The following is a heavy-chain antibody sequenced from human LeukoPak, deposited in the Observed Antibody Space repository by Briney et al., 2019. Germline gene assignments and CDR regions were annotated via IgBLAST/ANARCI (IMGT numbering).Heavy chain of an antibody. V-gene: IGHV5-10-1*01. CDR3: ATGASKVTTDFANY. CDR1: GYSFTHYW. Sequence: GESLKISRKGSGYSFTHYWISWVRQMPGKGLEWMGRIDPSDSYTKYSPSFEGHVTISVDKSISTAFLQWSSLKASDSAMYYCATGASKVTTDFANYWGQGSQVAVSS. D-gene: IGHD4-17*01. J-gene: IGHJ4*02. CDR2: IDPSDSYT.